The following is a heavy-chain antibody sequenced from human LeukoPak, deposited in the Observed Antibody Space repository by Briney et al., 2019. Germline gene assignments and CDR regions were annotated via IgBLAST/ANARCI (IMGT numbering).Heavy chain of an antibody. D-gene: IGHD2/OR15-2a*01. CDR2: INPDDKSA. CDR3: LTIVETTFDAFDI. CDR1: GFTFSKYW. J-gene: IGHJ3*02. V-gene: IGHV3-74*01. Sequence: GGSLRLSCAASGFTFSKYWLHWLRQAPGKGLVWVSRINPDDKSASYADSVKGRFTIARDDARKTLYLQMNSLRAEDTAVYYCLTIVETTFDAFDIWGQGTMVTVSS.